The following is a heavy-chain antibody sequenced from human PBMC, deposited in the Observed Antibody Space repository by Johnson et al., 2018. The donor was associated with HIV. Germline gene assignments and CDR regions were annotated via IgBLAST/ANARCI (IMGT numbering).Heavy chain of an antibody. Sequence: MLLVESGGGLVQPGGSLRLSCAASGFTVSSNYMSWVRQTPGKGLEWVSVIYSGGSTYYADSVKGRFTISRDNSKNTLYLQMNSLGAEDTAVYYCARGGYLDAFDIWGQGTMVTVSS. V-gene: IGHV3-66*01. CDR2: IYSGGST. D-gene: IGHD6-13*01. J-gene: IGHJ3*02. CDR3: ARGGYLDAFDI. CDR1: GFTVSSNY.